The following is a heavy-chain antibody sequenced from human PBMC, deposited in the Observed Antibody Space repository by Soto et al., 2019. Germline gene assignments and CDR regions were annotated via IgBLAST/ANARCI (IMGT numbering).Heavy chain of an antibody. CDR3: ARDQYCGTSTCYGTGMDV. CDR2: TRNKVNGYTT. J-gene: IGHJ6*02. Sequence: DVQLVESGGGLVQPGGSLRLSCAASGFTFSDHYMDWVRQAPGKGLERVGRTRNKVNGYTTEYAASVKGRFTISRDDLKNSLYLQMNSLKTEDTAVYYCARDQYCGTSTCYGTGMDVWGQGTTVTVSS. D-gene: IGHD2-2*01. CDR1: GFTFSDHY. V-gene: IGHV3-72*01.